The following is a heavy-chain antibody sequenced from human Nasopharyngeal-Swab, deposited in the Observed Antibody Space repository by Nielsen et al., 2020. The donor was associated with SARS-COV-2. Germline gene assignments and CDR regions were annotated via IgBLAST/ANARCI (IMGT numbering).Heavy chain of an antibody. Sequence: SETLSLTCTVSGGSISSYYCSWIRQPPGQGLEWIGYIYYSGSTNYNPSLKSRVTISVATSKNQFSLKLSSVTAADTAVYYCARDLAARSPSWFDPWGQGTLVTVSS. V-gene: IGHV4-59*12. CDR3: ARDLAARSPSWFDP. J-gene: IGHJ5*02. CDR2: IYYSGST. CDR1: GGSISSYY. D-gene: IGHD6-6*01.